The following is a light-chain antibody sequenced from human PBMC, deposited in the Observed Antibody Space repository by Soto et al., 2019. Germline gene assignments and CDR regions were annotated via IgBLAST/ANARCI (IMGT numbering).Light chain of an antibody. CDR3: QQSYNVLWT. Sequence: QMTPSPSTLSASVVDRVTITCRASQSINNLLAWYQQTPGKAPKFLIYDVSTLQSGVPSRFSGSGSGTDFTLTISSLQPEDFATYYCQQSYNVLWTFGQGTKVDI. V-gene: IGKV1-5*01. J-gene: IGKJ1*01. CDR1: QSINNL. CDR2: DVS.